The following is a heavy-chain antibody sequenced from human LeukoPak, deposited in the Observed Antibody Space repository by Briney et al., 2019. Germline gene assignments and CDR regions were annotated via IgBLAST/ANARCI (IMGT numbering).Heavy chain of an antibody. J-gene: IGHJ4*02. CDR1: GFTFSSYS. D-gene: IGHD3-3*01. CDR2: ISSSSSYI. CDR3: ASYDFWSGYSFDY. Sequence: PGGSLRLSCAASGFTFSSYSMNWVRQAPGEGLEWVSSISSSSSYIYYADSVKGRFTISRDNAKNSLYLQMNSLRAEDTAVYYCASYDFWSGYSFDYWGQGTLVTVSS. V-gene: IGHV3-21*01.